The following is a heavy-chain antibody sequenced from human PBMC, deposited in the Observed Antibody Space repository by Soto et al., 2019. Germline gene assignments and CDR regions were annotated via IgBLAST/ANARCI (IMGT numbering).Heavy chain of an antibody. CDR3: AKVPVGATGRFDY. D-gene: IGHD1-26*01. CDR2: ISGSGGST. Sequence: GGSLRLSCAVSGFTFSNYAMSWVRQAPGKGLAWVSAISGSGGSTYYADSVKGRFTISRDNSKNTLYLQMNSLRAEETALYYCAKVPVGATGRFDYWGQGTLVTVSS. V-gene: IGHV3-23*01. J-gene: IGHJ4*02. CDR1: GFTFSNYA.